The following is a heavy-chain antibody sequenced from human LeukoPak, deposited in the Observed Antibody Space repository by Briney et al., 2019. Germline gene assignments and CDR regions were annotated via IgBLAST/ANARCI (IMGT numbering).Heavy chain of an antibody. CDR2: ISYDGSNK. J-gene: IGHJ4*02. D-gene: IGHD6-13*01. CDR1: GFTFSSYA. CDR3: ARDLYSSSWYFDY. V-gene: IGHV3-30-3*01. Sequence: GGSLRLSCAASGFTFSSYAIHWVRQAPGKGLEWVAVISYDGSNKYYADSVKGRFTISRDNSKNTLYLQMNSLRAEDTAVYYCARDLYSSSWYFDYWGQGTLVTVSS.